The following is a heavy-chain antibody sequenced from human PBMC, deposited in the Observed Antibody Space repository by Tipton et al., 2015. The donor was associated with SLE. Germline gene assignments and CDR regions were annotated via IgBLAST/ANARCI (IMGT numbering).Heavy chain of an antibody. D-gene: IGHD6-13*01. Sequence: QVQLVQSGAEVKKPGASVKVSCKASGYTFTGYYMHWVRQAPGQGLEWMGWINPNSGGTNYAQKFQGRVTMTRDTSISTAYMELSRLRSDDTAVYYCARDRGPIAAAGSDAFDIWGQGTMVTVSS. V-gene: IGHV1-2*02. CDR2: INPNSGGT. CDR3: ARDRGPIAAAGSDAFDI. CDR1: GYTFTGYY. J-gene: IGHJ3*02.